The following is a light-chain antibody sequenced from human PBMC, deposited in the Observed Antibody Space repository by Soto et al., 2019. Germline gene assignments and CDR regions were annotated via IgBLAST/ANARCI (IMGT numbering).Light chain of an antibody. J-gene: IGLJ3*02. V-gene: IGLV1-36*01. CDR2: YND. CDR1: NSNIGSNA. CDR3: AAWDDSLNGWV. Sequence: QSVLTQSPSVSGAPRQSVNISCSGNNSNIGSNAVHWYQQLPGKAPKLLMYYNDMLPSGVSDRFSGSKSGTSASLAISGLQSEDEADYYCAAWDDSLNGWVFGGRTKLTVL.